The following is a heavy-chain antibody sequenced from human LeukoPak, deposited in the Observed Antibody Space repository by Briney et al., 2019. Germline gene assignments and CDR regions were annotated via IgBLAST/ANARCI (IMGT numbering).Heavy chain of an antibody. CDR3: AKDGPPTVTRGSFDY. J-gene: IGHJ4*02. D-gene: IGHD4-11*01. CDR2: ISSDGTNN. CDR1: GCTFSSDG. Sequence: PAKSLTLSCAASGCTFSSDGLHWVRQAPGTGLEWVALISSDGTNNYYANSVKGRFTIPRDNSKNTLYPQMNSLIPEDTAVYYCAKDGPPTVTRGSFDYWGQGTLVTVSS. V-gene: IGHV3-30*18.